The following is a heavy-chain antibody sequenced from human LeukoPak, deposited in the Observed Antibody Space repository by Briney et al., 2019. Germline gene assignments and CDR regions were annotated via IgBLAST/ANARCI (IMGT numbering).Heavy chain of an antibody. V-gene: IGHV5-51*01. J-gene: IGHJ4*02. D-gene: IGHD6-19*01. CDR2: IYPGDSET. CDR1: GYSFTSYW. Sequence: HGEPLKISCKGSGYSFTSYWIGGVRQMPGKGLEWMGIIYPGDSETKYSPSFQGQVTISADQSISTAYLQWSSLKASDTAMYYCARRGNSGSHPGYWGQGTLVTVSS. CDR3: ARRGNSGSHPGY.